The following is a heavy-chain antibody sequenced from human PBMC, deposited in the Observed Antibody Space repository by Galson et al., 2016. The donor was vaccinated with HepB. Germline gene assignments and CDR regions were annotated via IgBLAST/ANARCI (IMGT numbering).Heavy chain of an antibody. J-gene: IGHJ4*02. Sequence: SLRLSCAASGFTFGSYAMTWVRQAPGKGLEWVSGIGGSGGSINYADSVKGRFTISRDNPKNTLYLQMNSLKTEDTAVYYCTTDVLGAANSGYYVDYWGQGTLVTVSS. CDR3: TTDVLGAANSGYYVDY. V-gene: IGHV3-23*01. CDR2: IGGSGGSI. D-gene: IGHD3-22*01. CDR1: GFTFGSYA.